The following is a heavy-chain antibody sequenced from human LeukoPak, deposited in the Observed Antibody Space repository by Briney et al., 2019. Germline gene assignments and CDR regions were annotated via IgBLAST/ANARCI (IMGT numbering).Heavy chain of an antibody. D-gene: IGHD1-26*01. CDR2: IKSKTDGGTI. Sequence: PGGSLRLSCAVSGFTLSNAWMNWVRQAPGKGLEWVGRIKSKTDGGTIDYVESVKGRFTISGDDLKNTLYLQMNNLKTEDTAVYYCATDVKEQLTMYGMDVWGQGTTVTVSS. CDR1: GFTLSNAW. J-gene: IGHJ6*02. V-gene: IGHV3-15*07. CDR3: ATDVKEQLTMYGMDV.